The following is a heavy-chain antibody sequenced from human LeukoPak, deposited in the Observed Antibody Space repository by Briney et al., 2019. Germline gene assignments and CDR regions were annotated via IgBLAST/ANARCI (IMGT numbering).Heavy chain of an antibody. CDR3: ARDPNVITFGGVIGLFDY. Sequence: ASVTVSCKASGYTFTGYYMHWVRQAPGQGREWMGWINPNSGGTNYAQKFQGRVTMTRDTSISTAYMELSRLRSDDTAVYYCARDPNVITFGGVIGLFDYWGQGTLVTVSS. J-gene: IGHJ4*02. CDR2: INPNSGGT. CDR1: GYTFTGYY. D-gene: IGHD3-16*02. V-gene: IGHV1-2*02.